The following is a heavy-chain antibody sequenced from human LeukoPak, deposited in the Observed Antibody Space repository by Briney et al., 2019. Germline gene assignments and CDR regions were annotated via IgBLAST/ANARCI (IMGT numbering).Heavy chain of an antibody. Sequence: GGSLRLSCAASGFAVSSKYMDWVRQAPGKGLEWVTVIYLDGRADYADSVKGRFTISSDNSKNTVYLQVNSLKDEDTAVYYCARDAETSLANWGQGTLVTVSP. CDR1: GFAVSSKY. CDR2: IYLDGRA. V-gene: IGHV3-66*01. J-gene: IGHJ4*02. CDR3: ARDAETSLAN. D-gene: IGHD5-24*01.